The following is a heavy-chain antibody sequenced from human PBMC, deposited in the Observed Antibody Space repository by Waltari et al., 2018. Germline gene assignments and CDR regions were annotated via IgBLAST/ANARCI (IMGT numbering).Heavy chain of an antibody. Sequence: QVQLVQSGAEVKKPGSAVKVPFKASGGTFSSYSLSLVHKAPGQGPEWMGEIIPIFGTANYAQKFQGRVTITADESTSTAYMELSSLRSEDTAVYYCAREPSLGYYYDSSGGAFDIWGQGTMVTVSS. CDR2: IIPIFGTA. V-gene: IGHV1-69*01. CDR3: AREPSLGYYYDSSGGAFDI. J-gene: IGHJ3*02. D-gene: IGHD3-22*01. CDR1: GGTFSSYS.